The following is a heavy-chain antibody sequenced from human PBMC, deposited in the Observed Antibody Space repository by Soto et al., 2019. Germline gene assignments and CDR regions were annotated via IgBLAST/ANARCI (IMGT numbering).Heavy chain of an antibody. J-gene: IGHJ6*03. CDR2: ISGSGGST. CDR3: AKGGYTIFGVVIPNDYYYYMDV. D-gene: IGHD3-3*01. V-gene: IGHV3-23*01. CDR1: GFTFSSYA. Sequence: GGSLRLSCAAAGFTFSSYAMSWVRQAPGKGLEWVSAISGSGGSTYYADSAKGRFTISRDNSKNTLYLQMNSLRAEDTAVYYCAKGGYTIFGVVIPNDYYYYMDVWGKGTTVTVSS.